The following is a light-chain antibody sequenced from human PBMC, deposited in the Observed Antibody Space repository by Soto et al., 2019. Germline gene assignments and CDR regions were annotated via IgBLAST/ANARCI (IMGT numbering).Light chain of an antibody. V-gene: IGKV3-20*01. CDR1: QSVSSSY. CDR2: GAS. CDR3: QQYGSSPRT. J-gene: IGKJ1*01. Sequence: EIVLTQSPGTRSLSPGERATLSCRASQSVSSSYLAWYQQKPGQAPRLLIYGASSRATGIPDRFSGSGSATDFTLTISRLEPEDFAVYYCQQYGSSPRTFGQGTRVEIK.